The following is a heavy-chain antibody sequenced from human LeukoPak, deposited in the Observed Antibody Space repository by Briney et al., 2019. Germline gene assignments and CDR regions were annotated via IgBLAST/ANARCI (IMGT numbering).Heavy chain of an antibody. J-gene: IGHJ5*02. D-gene: IGHD2-2*01. CDR2: IIPILGIA. CDR1: GGTFSSYT. CDR3: AREGFIVVVPAAMINWFDP. V-gene: IGHV1-69*04. Sequence: SVRVSCKASGGTFSSYTISWVRQAPGQGLEWMGRIIPILGIANYAQKFQGRVTITADKSTSTAYMELSSLRSEDTAVYYCAREGFIVVVPAAMINWFDPWGQGTLVTVSS.